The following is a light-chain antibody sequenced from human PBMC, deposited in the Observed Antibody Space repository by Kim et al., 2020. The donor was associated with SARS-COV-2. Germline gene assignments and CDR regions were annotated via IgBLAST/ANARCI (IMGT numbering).Light chain of an antibody. CDR2: WAS. V-gene: IGKV4-1*01. CDR1: QSVFHSANDKNN. Sequence: DIVMTQSPDSLAVSLGERATIKCKSSQSVFHSANDKNNLAWYQQRPGQFPKLLIYWASTRESGVPDRFRGSGSGTDFTLTISSLKAEDVAVYYCQQYYSTPWTFGQGTKVDIK. J-gene: IGKJ1*01. CDR3: QQYYSTPWT.